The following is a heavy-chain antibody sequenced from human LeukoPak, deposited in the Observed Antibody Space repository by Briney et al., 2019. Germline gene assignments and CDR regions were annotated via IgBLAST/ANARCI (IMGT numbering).Heavy chain of an antibody. CDR3: ARRANTAPPYYFDY. J-gene: IGHJ4*02. Sequence: PSETLSLTCTVSDDSMSSYYWNWIRQPPGKGLEWIGYVYYSGGTNYNPSLKSRVIISLDTSKNQFSLKLSSVTAADTAVYYCARRANTAPPYYFDYWGQGTLVTVSS. D-gene: IGHD5-18*01. CDR2: VYYSGGT. V-gene: IGHV4-59*01. CDR1: DDSMSSYY.